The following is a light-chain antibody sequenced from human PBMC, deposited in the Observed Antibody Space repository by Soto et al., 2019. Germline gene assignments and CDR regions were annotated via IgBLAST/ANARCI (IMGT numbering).Light chain of an antibody. CDR3: QHYDSFWS. J-gene: IGKJ1*01. V-gene: IGKV1-5*01. Sequence: DIQMTPSPSSLSPSVGDRVTITCRASRSISDWLAWYQQKPGKAPKLLIYDASSLESGVPSRFSGSGSGTEFTLTISSLQPEDIATYPCQHYDSFWSFGQGTKVDIK. CDR2: DAS. CDR1: RSISDW.